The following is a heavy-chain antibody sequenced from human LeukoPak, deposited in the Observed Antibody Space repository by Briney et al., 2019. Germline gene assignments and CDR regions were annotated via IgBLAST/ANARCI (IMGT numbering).Heavy chain of an antibody. Sequence: GRSLRLSCAASAFTFSSYGMHLVRQAPGKGLEWVAVIWYDGSNKYYADSVKGRFTISRDNSKNTLYLQMNSLRAEDTAVYYCARGELLGDYWGQGALVTVSS. J-gene: IGHJ4*02. V-gene: IGHV3-33*01. D-gene: IGHD1-26*01. CDR2: IWYDGSNK. CDR3: ARGELLGDY. CDR1: AFTFSSYG.